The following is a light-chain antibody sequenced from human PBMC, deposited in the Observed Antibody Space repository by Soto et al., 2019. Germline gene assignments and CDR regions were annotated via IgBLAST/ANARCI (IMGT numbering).Light chain of an antibody. Sequence: QSVLTQPPSASGTPGQRVTISCSGSSSNIESNTVTWYQQLPGTAPKLVIYSNYDRPSGVPDRFSGSTSGTSASLVIRGLQSEDEADYDCAAWDDILNGNVFGGGTKVTVL. CDR1: SSNIESNT. CDR3: AAWDDILNGNV. J-gene: IGLJ1*01. CDR2: SNY. V-gene: IGLV1-44*01.